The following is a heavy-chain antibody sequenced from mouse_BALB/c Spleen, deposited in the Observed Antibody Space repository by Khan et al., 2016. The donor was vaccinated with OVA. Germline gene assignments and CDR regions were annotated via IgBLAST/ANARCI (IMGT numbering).Heavy chain of an antibody. D-gene: IGHD4-1*01. Sequence: VQLKESGPGLVKPSQSLSLTCTVTGYSITSDYAWNWIRQSPGNKLEWMGYISYSGSTSYNPSLKSRISITRATSKNQFFLQLNSVTTEDTATYCCARLGPGFTYWGQRTLVTVSA. J-gene: IGHJ3*01. V-gene: IGHV3-2*02. CDR3: ARLGPGFTY. CDR1: GYSITSDYA. CDR2: ISYSGST.